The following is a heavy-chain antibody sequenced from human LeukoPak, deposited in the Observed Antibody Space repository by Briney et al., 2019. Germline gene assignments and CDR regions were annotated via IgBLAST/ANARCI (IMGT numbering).Heavy chain of an antibody. Sequence: ASVKVSCKASGGTFSSYAISWVRQAPGQGLEWMGRIIPILGIANYAQKFQGRVTITADKSTSTAYMELSSLRSEDTAVYYCARVFYDSSGSELQAIDYWGQGTLVTASS. D-gene: IGHD3-22*01. CDR3: ARVFYDSSGSELQAIDY. J-gene: IGHJ4*02. CDR2: IIPILGIA. CDR1: GGTFSSYA. V-gene: IGHV1-69*04.